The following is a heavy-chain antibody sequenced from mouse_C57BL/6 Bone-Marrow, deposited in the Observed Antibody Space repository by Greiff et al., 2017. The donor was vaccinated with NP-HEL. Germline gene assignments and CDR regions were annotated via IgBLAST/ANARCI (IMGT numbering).Heavy chain of an antibody. CDR2: IYPGDGDT. V-gene: IGHV1-82*01. J-gene: IGHJ1*03. CDR3: ARWEAYYGSIWYFDV. CDR1: GYAFSSSW. D-gene: IGHD1-1*01. Sequence: VQLQQSGPELVKPGASVKISCKASGYAFSSSWMNWVKQRPGKGLEWIGRIYPGDGDTNYNGKFKGKATLTADKSSSTAYMQLSSLTSEDSAVYFCARWEAYYGSIWYFDVWGTGTTVTVSS.